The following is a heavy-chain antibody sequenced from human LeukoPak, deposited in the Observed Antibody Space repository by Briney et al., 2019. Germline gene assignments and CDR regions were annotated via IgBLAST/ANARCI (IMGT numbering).Heavy chain of an antibody. CDR1: GYTLTELS. CDR2: FDPEDGET. D-gene: IGHD3-9*01. J-gene: IGHJ4*02. CDR3: ATAPPLRYFDWLFHEYYFDY. V-gene: IGHV1-24*01. Sequence: GASVKVSCRVSGYTLTELSMHWVRQAPGKGLEWMGGFDPEDGETIYAQKFQGRVTMTEDTSTDTAYMELSSLRSEDTAVYYCATAPPLRYFDWLFHEYYFDYWGQGTLVTVSS.